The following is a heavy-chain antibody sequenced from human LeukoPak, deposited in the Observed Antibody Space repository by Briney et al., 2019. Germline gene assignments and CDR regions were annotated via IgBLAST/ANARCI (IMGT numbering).Heavy chain of an antibody. CDR1: GGSFSGYY. D-gene: IGHD3-10*01. CDR3: ARAVGRGGYYFDY. Sequence: SETLSLTCAVYGGSFSGYYWSWIRQPPGKGLEWIGEINHSGSTNYNPSLKSRVTISVDKSKNQFSLKLSSVTAADTAVYYCARAVGRGGYYFDYWGQGTLVTVSS. CDR2: INHSGST. V-gene: IGHV4-34*01. J-gene: IGHJ4*02.